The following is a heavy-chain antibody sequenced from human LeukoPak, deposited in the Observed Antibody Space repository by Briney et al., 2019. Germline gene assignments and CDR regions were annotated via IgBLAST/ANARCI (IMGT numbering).Heavy chain of an antibody. CDR3: ARTTQPTEYYFDY. CDR1: GYTFTGYY. J-gene: IGHJ4*02. Sequence: GASVKVSCKASGYTFTGYYMHWVRQALGQGLEWMGWINPNSGGTNYAQKFQGRVTMTRDTSISTAYMELSRLRSDDTAVYYCARTTQPTEYYFDYWGQGTLVTVSS. D-gene: IGHD4-17*01. V-gene: IGHV1-2*02. CDR2: INPNSGGT.